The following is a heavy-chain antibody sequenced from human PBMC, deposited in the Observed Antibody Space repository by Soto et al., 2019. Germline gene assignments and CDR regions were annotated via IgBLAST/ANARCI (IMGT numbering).Heavy chain of an antibody. V-gene: IGHV4-59*08. J-gene: IGHJ5*02. CDR3: ARLMFSRHNWFDP. CDR1: GGSISSYY. D-gene: IGHD3-10*02. CDR2: IYYSGST. Sequence: ETLSLTCTVSGGSISSYYWSWIRQPPGKGLEWIGYIYYSGSTNYNPSLKSRVTISVDTSKNQFSLKLSSVTAADTAVYYCARLMFSRHNWFDPWGQGTLVTVSS.